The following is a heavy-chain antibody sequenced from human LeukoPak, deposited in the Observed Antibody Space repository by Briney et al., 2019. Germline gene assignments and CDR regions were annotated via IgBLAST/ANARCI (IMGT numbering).Heavy chain of an antibody. CDR1: GYTFTSYT. V-gene: IGHV1-3*03. J-gene: IGHJ3*02. D-gene: IGHD3-22*01. CDR3: ARESGYYDSSGSPENAFDI. Sequence: ASVKVSCKASGYTFTSYTIHWVRQAPGQRLEWMGWINAGNGNTKYSQEFQDRVTITRDTSASTAYMELSSLRSEDMAVYYCARESGYYDSSGSPENAFDIWGQGTMVTVSS. CDR2: INAGNGNT.